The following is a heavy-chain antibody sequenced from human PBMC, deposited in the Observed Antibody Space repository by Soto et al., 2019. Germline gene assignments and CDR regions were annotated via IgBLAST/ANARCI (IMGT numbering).Heavy chain of an antibody. Sequence: QVQLQESGPGLVKPSETLSLTCTVSGGSISSYYWSWIRQPPGKGLEWIGYIYYSGSTNYNPSLKSRFTISVDTSKNQFSLKLSSVPAADTAVYYCARELFGRSVWFDPWGQGTLVTVSS. D-gene: IGHD3-10*01. CDR2: IYYSGST. V-gene: IGHV4-59*01. CDR3: ARELFGRSVWFDP. CDR1: GGSISSYY. J-gene: IGHJ5*02.